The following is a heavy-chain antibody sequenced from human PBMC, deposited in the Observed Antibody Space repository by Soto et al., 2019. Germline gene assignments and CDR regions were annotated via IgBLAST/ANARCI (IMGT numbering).Heavy chain of an antibody. CDR3: ARDPRADYYYDSSGSPDDAFDI. V-gene: IGHV3-33*01. D-gene: IGHD3-22*01. Sequence: GGSLRLSCAASGFTFRSYGMHWVRQAPGKGLESVAVIWYDGSNKYYADSVKGRFTISRDNSKNTLYLQMNSLRAEDTAVYYCARDPRADYYYDSSGSPDDAFDIWGQGTMATVSS. CDR1: GFTFRSYG. CDR2: IWYDGSNK. J-gene: IGHJ3*02.